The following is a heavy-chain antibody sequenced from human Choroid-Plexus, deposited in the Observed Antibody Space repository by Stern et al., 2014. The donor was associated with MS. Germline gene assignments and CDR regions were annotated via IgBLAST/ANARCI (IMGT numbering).Heavy chain of an antibody. CDR2: VSYDGSNK. Sequence: VQLEESGGGVVQPGRPLRLSCVASGFTLGSCAMHWVRQAPGTGLGWVAGVSYDGSNKDYADSVKGRFTISRDNSQNTLYMQMSSLRPEDTAVYYCAKDRQYLTYFFDHWGQGSLVTVSS. CDR1: GFTLGSCA. D-gene: IGHD2/OR15-2a*01. CDR3: AKDRQYLTYFFDH. J-gene: IGHJ5*02. V-gene: IGHV3-30*18.